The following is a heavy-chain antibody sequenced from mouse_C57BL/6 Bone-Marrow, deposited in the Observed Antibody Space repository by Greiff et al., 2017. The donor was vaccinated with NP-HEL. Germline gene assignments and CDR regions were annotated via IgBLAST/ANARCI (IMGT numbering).Heavy chain of an antibody. Sequence: EVHLVESGPVLVKPGASVKMSCKASGYTFTDYYMNWVKQSHGKSLEWIGVINPYNGGTSYNQKFKGKATLTVDKSSSTAYMELNSLTSEDSAVYYCARGIRYFDYWGQGTTLTVSS. CDR2: INPYNGGT. J-gene: IGHJ2*01. D-gene: IGHD1-1*01. CDR1: GYTFTDYY. V-gene: IGHV1-19*01. CDR3: ARGIRYFDY.